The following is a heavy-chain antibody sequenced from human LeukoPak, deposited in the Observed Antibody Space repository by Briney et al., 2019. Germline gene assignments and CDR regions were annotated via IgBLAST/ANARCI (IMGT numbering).Heavy chain of an antibody. CDR2: INTGNGDT. V-gene: IGHV1-3*04. CDR1: GYTLTSYA. J-gene: IGHJ4*02. Sequence: ASVKVSCKAFGYTLTSYAINWGRQAPGQRLEWLGWINTGNGDTRYSQTFQARVTITSDTSASTAYMELSSLRSEDTAVCYCARDLGSGSLHYWGQGTLVTVSS. D-gene: IGHD1-26*01. CDR3: ARDLGSGSLHY.